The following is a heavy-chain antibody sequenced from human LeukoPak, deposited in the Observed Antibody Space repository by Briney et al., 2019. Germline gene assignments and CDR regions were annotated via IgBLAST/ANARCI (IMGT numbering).Heavy chain of an antibody. J-gene: IGHJ4*02. V-gene: IGHV3-53*01. Sequence: GGSLRLSCVVSGFTVSSSYMSWVRQAAGKGLEWVSIIYSGVGTYYADSVKGRFTISRDNSKNTLYLQMNSLRAEDTAVYYCARVYGDPSYYFDYWGQGTLVTVSS. CDR1: GFTVSSSY. CDR2: IYSGVGT. D-gene: IGHD4-17*01. CDR3: ARVYGDPSYYFDY.